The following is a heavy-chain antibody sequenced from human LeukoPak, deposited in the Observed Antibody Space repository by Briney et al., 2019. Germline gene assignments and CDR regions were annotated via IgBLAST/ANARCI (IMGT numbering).Heavy chain of an antibody. CDR2: IYYSGST. J-gene: IGHJ5*02. V-gene: IGHV4-30-4*08. Sequence: PSQTLSLTCTVSGGSISSGDYYWRWIRQPPGTGLEWIGYIYYSGSTYYNPSLKSRVTISVDTSKNQFSLKLSSVTAADTAVYYCARDLLYCSSTSCHNNWFDPWGQGTLATVSS. D-gene: IGHD2-2*01. CDR3: ARDLLYCSSTSCHNNWFDP. CDR1: GGSISSGDYY.